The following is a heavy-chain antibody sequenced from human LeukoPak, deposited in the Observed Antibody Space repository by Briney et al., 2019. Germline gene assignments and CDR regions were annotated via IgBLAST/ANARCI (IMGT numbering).Heavy chain of an antibody. Sequence: GGSLRLSCVVSGFSFSNSYMTWIRQTPGKGLESLAYISGSGSDIYYADSVKGRFTISRDNAKNSPYLQLNSLRPEDTALYYCSTEPRSLLYWGHGTLVTVSS. V-gene: IGHV3-11*01. CDR3: STEPRSLLY. D-gene: IGHD4-17*01. CDR1: GFSFSNSY. CDR2: ISGSGSDI. J-gene: IGHJ4*01.